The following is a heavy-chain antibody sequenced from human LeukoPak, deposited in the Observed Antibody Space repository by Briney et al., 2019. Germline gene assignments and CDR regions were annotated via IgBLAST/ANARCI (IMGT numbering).Heavy chain of an antibody. Sequence: SETLSLTCTVSGGSISSYNWNWIRQPPGKGLEWTGYISESGSTNYNSSLENRVTLSLDTSKNEISLNLRSATVADTAVYYCARQDALGKYPPPYYMDVWGKGTTVIVS. J-gene: IGHJ6*03. CDR2: ISESGST. D-gene: IGHD3-16*01. V-gene: IGHV4-59*08. CDR3: ARQDALGKYPPPYYMDV. CDR1: GGSISSYN.